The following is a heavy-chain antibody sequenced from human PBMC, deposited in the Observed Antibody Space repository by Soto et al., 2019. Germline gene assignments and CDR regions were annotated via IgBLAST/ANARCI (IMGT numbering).Heavy chain of an antibody. CDR1: GFTFSSYS. J-gene: IGHJ5*02. D-gene: IGHD3-9*01. V-gene: IGHV3-21*01. Sequence: PGGSLRLSCAASGFTFSSYSMNWVRQAPGKGLEWVSSISSSSSYIYYADSVKGRFTISRDNAKNSLYLQMNSLRAEDTAVYYCARGRVDILTGYYLEGRTGRFDPWGQGTLVTVS. CDR3: ARGRVDILTGYYLEGRTGRFDP. CDR2: ISSSSSYI.